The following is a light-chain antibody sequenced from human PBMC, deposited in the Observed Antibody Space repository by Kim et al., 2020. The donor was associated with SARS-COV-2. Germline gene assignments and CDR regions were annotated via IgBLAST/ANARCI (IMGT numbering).Light chain of an antibody. CDR1: NIVSKS. CDR2: DDS. CDR3: QVWDSSSVHPVV. V-gene: IGLV3-21*03. Sequence: PGKTARITCGGNNIVSKSVHWYQQKPGQAPVLVVYDDSDRPSGIPERFSGSNSGNTATLTISRVEAGDEADFYCQVWDSSSVHPVVFGGGTQLTVL. J-gene: IGLJ2*01.